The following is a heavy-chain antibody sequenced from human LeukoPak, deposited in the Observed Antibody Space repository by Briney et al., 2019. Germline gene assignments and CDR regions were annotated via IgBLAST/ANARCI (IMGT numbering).Heavy chain of an antibody. D-gene: IGHD6-19*01. CDR1: GSSISNYY. CDR2: IYSTGST. V-gene: IGHV4-59*08. J-gene: IGHJ4*02. Sequence: SETLSLTCSVSGSSISNYYWSWIRQSPGKGLEWIGYIYSTGSTDYNTSLKSGGTISVETTKNQFSLRLSSVTAADPAVYFCARHEGLARPFDYWGQGTLVPVSS. CDR3: ARHEGLARPFDY.